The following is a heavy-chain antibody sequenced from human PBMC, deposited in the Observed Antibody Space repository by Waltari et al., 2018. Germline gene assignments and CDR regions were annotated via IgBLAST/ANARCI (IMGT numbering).Heavy chain of an antibody. V-gene: IGHV3-23*04. CDR2: ISGSGGST. Sequence: EVQLVESGGGLVQPGGSLRLSCAASGFTFSSYAKSWVRQAPGKGLEWVSAISGSGGSTYYADSVKGRFTISRDNSKNTLYLQMNSLRAEDTAVYYCAKGPIVVPAATYYYYYGMDVWGQGTTVTVSS. CDR1: GFTFSSYA. J-gene: IGHJ6*02. D-gene: IGHD2-2*01. CDR3: AKGPIVVPAATYYYYYGMDV.